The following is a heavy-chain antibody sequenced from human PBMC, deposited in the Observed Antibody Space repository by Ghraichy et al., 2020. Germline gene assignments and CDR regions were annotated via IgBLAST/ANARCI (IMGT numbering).Heavy chain of an antibody. CDR3: ARDRQNAHTFYYYGSGSYYGMDV. Sequence: GESLRLSCAASGFTFSSYSMNWVRQAPGKGLEWVSSISSSSSYIYYADSVKGRFTISRDNAKNSLYLQMNSLRAEDTAVYYCARDRQNAHTFYYYGSGSYYGMDVWGQGTTVTVSS. V-gene: IGHV3-21*01. CDR2: ISSSSSYI. CDR1: GFTFSSYS. J-gene: IGHJ6*02. D-gene: IGHD3-10*01.